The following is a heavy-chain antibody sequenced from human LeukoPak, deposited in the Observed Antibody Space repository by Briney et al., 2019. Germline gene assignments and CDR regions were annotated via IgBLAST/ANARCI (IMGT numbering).Heavy chain of an antibody. V-gene: IGHV4-4*07. CDR2: IYTSGST. J-gene: IGHJ4*02. Sequence: PSETLSLTCTVSGGSISSYYWSWIRQPAGKGLEWIGRIYTSGSTNYNPSLKSRVTMSVDTSKNQFSLKLSSVTAADTAVYYCAREGESDATVVFDYWGQGTLVTVSS. D-gene: IGHD4-23*01. CDR1: GGSISSYY. CDR3: AREGESDATVVFDY.